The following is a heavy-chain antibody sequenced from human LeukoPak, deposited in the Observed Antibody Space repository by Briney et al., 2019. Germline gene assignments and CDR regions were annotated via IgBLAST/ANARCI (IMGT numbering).Heavy chain of an antibody. CDR1: GGTFSSYA. J-gene: IGHJ3*02. D-gene: IGHD1-1*01. CDR3: ATHDLLDDAFDI. CDR2: IIPIFGTA. Sequence: SVKVSCKASGGTFSSYAISWVRQAPGQGLEWMGGIIPIFGTANYAQKFQGRVTITADESTSTAYMELSSLRSDDTAVYYCATHDLLDDAFDIWGQGTMVTVSS. V-gene: IGHV1-69*01.